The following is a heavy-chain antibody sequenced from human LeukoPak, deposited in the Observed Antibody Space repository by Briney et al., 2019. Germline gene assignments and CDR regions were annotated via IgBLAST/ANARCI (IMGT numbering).Heavy chain of an antibody. J-gene: IGHJ4*02. V-gene: IGHV3-66*01. CDR2: IYTGGST. Sequence: PGGSLRLSCAASGFDFSNYWMTWIRQAPGKGLEWVSVIYTGGSTFYADSVKGRFTISRDNSKNTLYLQMNSLRAEDTAVYYCARIDSGTYSYFDYWGQGTLVTVSS. CDR1: GFDFSNYW. CDR3: ARIDSGTYSYFDY. D-gene: IGHD3-10*01.